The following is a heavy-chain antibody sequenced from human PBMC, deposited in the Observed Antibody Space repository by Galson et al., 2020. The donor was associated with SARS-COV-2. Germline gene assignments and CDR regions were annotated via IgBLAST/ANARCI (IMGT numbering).Heavy chain of an antibody. V-gene: IGHV3-33*01. Sequence: GSLRLSCAASGFRFSNYGMHWVRLAPGKGLEWVATIWNDGRNTYCADSVKGRFTISRDNSRNTLYLEMNSLRAEDTAVYYCATFGDWGQGTLVTVSS. D-gene: IGHD3-10*01. CDR3: ATFGD. CDR2: IWNDGRNT. J-gene: IGHJ1*01. CDR1: GFRFSNYG.